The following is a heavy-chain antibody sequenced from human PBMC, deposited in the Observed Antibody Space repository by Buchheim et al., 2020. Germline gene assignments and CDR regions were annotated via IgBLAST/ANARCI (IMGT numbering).Heavy chain of an antibody. Sequence: QVQLVQSGAEVKKPGASVKVSCKASGYTFTSYDINWVRQATGQGLEWMGWMNPNSGNTGYAQKFQGRVTMTRNTSISTDYMELSSLRSEDTAADFYTIAPRYAILTGYSYYYYYSLNIWGQGTT. CDR1: GYTFTSYD. J-gene: IGHJ6*02. D-gene: IGHD3-9*01. V-gene: IGHV1-8*01. CDR3: TIAPRYAILTGYSYYYYYSLNI. CDR2: MNPNSGNT.